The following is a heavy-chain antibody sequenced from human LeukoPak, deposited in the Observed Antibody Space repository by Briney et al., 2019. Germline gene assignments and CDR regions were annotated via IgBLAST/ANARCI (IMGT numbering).Heavy chain of an antibody. CDR1: GYSFTSYW. J-gene: IGHJ4*02. V-gene: IGHV5-51*01. D-gene: IGHD6-13*01. Sequence: GESLQISCQGSGYSFTSYWIGWVRQMPGKGLEWMGIIYPGDSDTRYSPSFQGQVTISADKSISTAYLQWSSLKASDTAMYYCARHPKSAIAAAPPWGQGTLVTVSS. CDR2: IYPGDSDT. CDR3: ARHPKSAIAAAPP.